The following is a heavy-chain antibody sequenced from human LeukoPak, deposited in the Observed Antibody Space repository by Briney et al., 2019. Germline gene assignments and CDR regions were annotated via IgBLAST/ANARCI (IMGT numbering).Heavy chain of an antibody. CDR3: ARTTTVTTSAFDI. CDR1: GGSFSGYY. J-gene: IGHJ3*02. D-gene: IGHD4-17*01. Sequence: SETLSLTCAVYGGSFSGYYWTWIRQPPGKGLEWIGEINHSGSTNYNPSLKSRVTISVDMSKNQFSLKLNSVTAADTAVYYCARTTTVTTSAFDIWGQGTMVTVSS. CDR2: INHSGST. V-gene: IGHV4-34*01.